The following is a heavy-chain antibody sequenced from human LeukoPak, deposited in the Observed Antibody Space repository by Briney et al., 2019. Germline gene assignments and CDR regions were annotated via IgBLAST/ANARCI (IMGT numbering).Heavy chain of an antibody. Sequence: ASVKVSCKASGYTFTSYGISWVRQAPGQGLEWMGGISAYNGNTNYAQKLQGRVTMTTDTSTSTAYMELRSLRSDDTAVYYCARDRAPYDSSGYMNDYWGQGTLVTVSS. D-gene: IGHD3-22*01. V-gene: IGHV1-18*01. CDR1: GYTFTSYG. CDR3: ARDRAPYDSSGYMNDY. CDR2: ISAYNGNT. J-gene: IGHJ4*02.